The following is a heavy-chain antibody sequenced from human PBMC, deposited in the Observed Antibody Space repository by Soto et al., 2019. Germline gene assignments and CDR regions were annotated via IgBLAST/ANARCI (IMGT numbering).Heavy chain of an antibody. CDR3: ARAGQYYDASGYAN. V-gene: IGHV1-18*01. D-gene: IGHD3-22*01. CDR1: GYSFATSG. CDR2: ISAYNGNT. Sequence: QVKLVQSGTEVKKPGASIKVSCKASGYSFATSGMSWVRQAPGQGLEWMGWISAYNGNTNYDQNLQDRVTMTTDTSTSTAYLDLRNLRSDDTAVYYCARAGQYYDASGYANWGQGTLVTVSS. J-gene: IGHJ4*02.